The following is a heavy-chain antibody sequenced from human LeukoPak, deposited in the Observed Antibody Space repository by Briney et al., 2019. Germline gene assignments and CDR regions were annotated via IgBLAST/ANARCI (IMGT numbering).Heavy chain of an antibody. V-gene: IGHV3-9*01. Sequence: SGRSLRLSCAASGFTFDDYAMHWVRQAPGKGLEWVSGISWNSGSIGYADSVKGRFTISRDNAKNSLYLQMNSLRAGDTALYYCAKALDYDFWSGYYFDYWGQGTLVTVSS. CDR3: AKALDYDFWSGYYFDY. CDR1: GFTFDDYA. D-gene: IGHD3-3*01. CDR2: ISWNSGSI. J-gene: IGHJ4*02.